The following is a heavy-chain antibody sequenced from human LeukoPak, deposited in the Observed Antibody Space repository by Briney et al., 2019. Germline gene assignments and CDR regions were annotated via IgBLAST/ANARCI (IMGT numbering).Heavy chain of an antibody. V-gene: IGHV5-51*01. D-gene: IGHD6-6*01. Sequence: GESLKISCKGSGYSFTNYWIGWVRQMPGKGLEWVGIIYPGDSDTRYSPSFQGQVTISADKSISTAYLQWSSLKASDTAMYYCARPSYSSSRYYYYGMDVWGQGTTVTVPS. CDR1: GYSFTNYW. CDR2: IYPGDSDT. J-gene: IGHJ6*02. CDR3: ARPSYSSSRYYYYGMDV.